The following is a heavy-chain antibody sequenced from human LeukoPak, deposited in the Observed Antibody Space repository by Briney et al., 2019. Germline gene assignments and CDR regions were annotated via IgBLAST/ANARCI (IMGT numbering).Heavy chain of an antibody. V-gene: IGHV3-11*01. CDR2: ISSSGSTI. D-gene: IGHD6-13*01. J-gene: IGHJ4*02. Sequence: GGSLRLSCAASGFTFSDYYMSWIRQAPGKGLEWVSYISSSGSTIYYADSVKGRFTISRDNSNNTLYLQMSSLRAGDTAVYYCARHTGSTWSTGYWGQGTLVTVSS. CDR1: GFTFSDYY. CDR3: ARHTGSTWSTGY.